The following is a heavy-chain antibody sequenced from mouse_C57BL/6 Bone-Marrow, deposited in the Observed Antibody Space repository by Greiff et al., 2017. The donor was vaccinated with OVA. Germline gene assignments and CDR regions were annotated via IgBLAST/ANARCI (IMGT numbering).Heavy chain of an antibody. Sequence: QVQLQQPGAELVKPGASVKLSCKASGYTFTSYWMHWVKQRPGRGLEWIGRIDPISGGTKYNEKFKSKATLTVDKPSSTAYMQLSSLTSEDSAVYYCARSYYYAMDYWGQGTSVTVSS. CDR1: GYTFTSYW. V-gene: IGHV1-72*01. J-gene: IGHJ4*01. CDR2: IDPISGGT. CDR3: ARSYYYAMDY.